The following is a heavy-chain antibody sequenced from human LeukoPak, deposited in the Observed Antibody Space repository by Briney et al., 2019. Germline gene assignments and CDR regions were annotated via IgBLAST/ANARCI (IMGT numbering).Heavy chain of an antibody. CDR2: IYYSGST. D-gene: IGHD1-7*01. V-gene: IGHV4-39*01. Sequence: PSETLSLTCTVSGGSISSSSYYWGWIRQPPGKGLEWIGSIYYSGSTYYNPSLKSRVTISVDTSKNQFSLKLSSVTAADTAVYYCASLALYNWNYRYGMDVWGQGTTVTVSS. CDR1: GGSISSSSYY. CDR3: ASLALYNWNYRYGMDV. J-gene: IGHJ6*02.